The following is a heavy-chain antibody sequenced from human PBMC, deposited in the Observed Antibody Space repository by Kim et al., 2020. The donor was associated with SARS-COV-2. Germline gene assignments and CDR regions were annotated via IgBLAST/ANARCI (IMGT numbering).Heavy chain of an antibody. J-gene: IGHJ4*02. CDR2: IFHSGST. V-gene: IGHV4-4*02. D-gene: IGHD3-22*01. CDR1: GDSVSNDNW. Sequence: SETLSLTCAVSGDSVSNDNWWALVRQSPGKVLELIGEIFHSGSTKYSPSHQSRVTISLNSSKKQFYLGLDSVTAADTAVYYCVRYGYDTNGYYPFWGQGILVTVSS. CDR3: VRYGYDTNGYYPF.